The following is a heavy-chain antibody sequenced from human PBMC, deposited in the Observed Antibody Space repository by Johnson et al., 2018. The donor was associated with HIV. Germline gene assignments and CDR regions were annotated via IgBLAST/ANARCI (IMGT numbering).Heavy chain of an antibody. J-gene: IGHJ3*02. Sequence: QEKLVESGGGVVQPGRSLRLSCAASGFTFSSYALHWVRQAPGKGLDWVAIISYDGSSTSYADSVKGRFTISRDNAKTTLYLQMNSLRAEDTAVYYCARPHEGQYYNFWSGYRPAPMNDAFDIWGQGTMVTVSS. CDR3: ARPHEGQYYNFWSGYRPAPMNDAFDI. D-gene: IGHD3-3*01. CDR2: ISYDGSST. CDR1: GFTFSSYA. V-gene: IGHV3-30*04.